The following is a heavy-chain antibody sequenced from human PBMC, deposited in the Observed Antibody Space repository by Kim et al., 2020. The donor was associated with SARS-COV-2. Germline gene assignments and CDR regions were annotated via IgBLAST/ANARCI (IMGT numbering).Heavy chain of an antibody. CDR2: IIPIFGTA. CDR3: ARGGCSSTSCYVGGYFQH. CDR1: GGTFSSYA. Sequence: SVKVSCKASGGTFSSYAISWVRQAPGQGLEWMGGIIPIFGTANYAQKFQGRVTITADESTSTAYMELSSLRSEDTAVYYCARGGCSSTSCYVGGYFQHWGQGTLVTVSS. J-gene: IGHJ1*01. D-gene: IGHD2-2*01. V-gene: IGHV1-69*13.